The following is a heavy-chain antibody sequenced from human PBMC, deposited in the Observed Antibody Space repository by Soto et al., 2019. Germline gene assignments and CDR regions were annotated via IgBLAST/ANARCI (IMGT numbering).Heavy chain of an antibody. CDR3: ARDRSGEGGVIVYYGMDV. CDR2: IYYSGST. Sequence: QVQLQESGPGLVKPSQTLSLTCTVSGGSISSGGYYWSWIRQHPGKGLEWIGYIYYSGSTYYNPSLKSRVTISVDTSKNQFSLKLSSVTAADTAVYYCARDRSGEGGVIVYYGMDVWGQGTTVTVSS. V-gene: IGHV4-31*03. CDR1: GGSISSGGYY. D-gene: IGHD3-16*02. J-gene: IGHJ6*02.